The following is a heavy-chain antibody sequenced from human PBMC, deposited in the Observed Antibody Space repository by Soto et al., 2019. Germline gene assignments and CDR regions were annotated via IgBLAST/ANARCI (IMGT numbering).Heavy chain of an antibody. V-gene: IGHV1-18*01. D-gene: IGHD2-2*01. CDR2: ISAYNGNT. CDR3: ARVPPPGYCSSTSCYWTVDGFDP. CDR1: GYTFTSYG. J-gene: IGHJ5*02. Sequence: GASVKVSCKASGYTFTSYGISWVRQAPGQGLEWMGWISAYNGNTNYAQKLQGRVTMTTDTSTSTAYMELRSLRSDDTAVYYCARVPPPGYCSSTSCYWTVDGFDPWGQGTLVTGSS.